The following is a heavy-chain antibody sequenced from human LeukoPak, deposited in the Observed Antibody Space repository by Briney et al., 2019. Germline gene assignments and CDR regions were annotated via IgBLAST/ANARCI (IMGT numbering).Heavy chain of an antibody. J-gene: IGHJ1*01. CDR2: INADNGNT. V-gene: IGHV1-18*04. CDR1: GYTFTSRG. D-gene: IGHD6-19*01. CDR3: ARDEISGGWYNH. Sequence: GASVKVSCTASGYTFTSRGFSWARQAPGQGLEWMGWINADNGNTNYAQKLQGRVTMTTDTSTSTAYMELRSLRSDDTAVYYCARDEISGGWYNHWGQGTLVTVSS.